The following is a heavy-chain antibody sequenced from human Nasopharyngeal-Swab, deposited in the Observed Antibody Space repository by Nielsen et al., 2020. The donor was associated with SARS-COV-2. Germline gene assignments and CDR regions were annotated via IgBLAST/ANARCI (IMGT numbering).Heavy chain of an antibody. V-gene: IGHV3-30-3*01. J-gene: IGHJ3*02. Sequence: GESLKISCAASGFTFSSYAMHWVRQAPGKGLEWVAVISYDRNNKYYADSVKGRFTISRDNSKNTLYLQMNSLRAEDTAVYYCARDPDGGNVWEDAFDIWGQGTMVTVSS. CDR1: GFTFSSYA. D-gene: IGHD4-23*01. CDR2: ISYDRNNK. CDR3: ARDPDGGNVWEDAFDI.